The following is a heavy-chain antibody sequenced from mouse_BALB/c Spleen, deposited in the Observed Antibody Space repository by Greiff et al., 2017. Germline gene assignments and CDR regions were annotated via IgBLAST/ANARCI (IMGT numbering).Heavy chain of an antibody. D-gene: IGHD2-12*01. CDR2: ISYSGST. CDR3: ARHYSYRGYYFDY. CDR1: GYSITSDYA. V-gene: IGHV3-2*02. Sequence: EVKLLESGPGLVKPSQSLSLTCTVTGYSITSDYAWNWIRQFPGNKLEWMGYISYSGSTSYNPSLKSRISITRDTSKNQFFLQLNSVTTEDTATYYCARHYSYRGYYFDYWGQGTTLTVSS. J-gene: IGHJ2*01.